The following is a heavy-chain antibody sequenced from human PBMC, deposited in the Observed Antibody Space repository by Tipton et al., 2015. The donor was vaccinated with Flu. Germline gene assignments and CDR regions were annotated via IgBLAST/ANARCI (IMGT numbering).Heavy chain of an antibody. CDR2: IKQDGSEK. Sequence: SLRLSCAASGFTFSSYWMSWVRQAPGKGLEWVANIKQDGSEKYYVDSVKGRFTISRDNAKNSLYLQMNSLRAEDTAVYYCAMDTAMVGVGGLSPQTDYWGQGTLVTVSS. V-gene: IGHV3-7*04. CDR3: AMDTAMVGVGGLSPQTDY. CDR1: GFTFSSYW. D-gene: IGHD5-18*01. J-gene: IGHJ4*02.